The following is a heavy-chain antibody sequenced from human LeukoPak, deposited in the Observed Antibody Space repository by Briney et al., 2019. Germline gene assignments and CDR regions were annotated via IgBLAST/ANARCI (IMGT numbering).Heavy chain of an antibody. CDR3: AREGATVTQGWFDP. CDR1: GGSISSYY. V-gene: IGHV4-59*12. CDR2: IYYSGST. J-gene: IGHJ5*02. D-gene: IGHD4-17*01. Sequence: SETLSLTCTVSGGSISSYYWSWIRQPPGKGLEWIGYIYYSGSTKYNPSLKSRVTISVDRSKNQFSLKLSSVTAADTAVYYCAREGATVTQGWFDPWGQGTLVTVSS.